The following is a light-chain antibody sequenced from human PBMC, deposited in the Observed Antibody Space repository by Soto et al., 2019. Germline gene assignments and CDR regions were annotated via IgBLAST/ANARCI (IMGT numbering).Light chain of an antibody. Sequence: QSVLTQPASVSGSPGQSITISCTGTSSDVGGSNYVSWYQQLPGKAPKLMIYDVSDRPSGVSDRFSGSKSGNTASLTISGLQAEDEADYYCGSYTGSIYVFGPGTKV. CDR3: GSYTGSIYV. CDR2: DVS. J-gene: IGLJ1*01. CDR1: SSDVGGSNY. V-gene: IGLV2-14*01.